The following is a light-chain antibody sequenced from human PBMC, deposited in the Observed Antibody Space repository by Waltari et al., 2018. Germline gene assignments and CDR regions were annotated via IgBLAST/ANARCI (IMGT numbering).Light chain of an antibody. CDR3: HKYDTDPWM. CDR1: RGISNY. CDR2: AAS. V-gene: IGKV1-27*01. Sequence: DIQMTQSPSSLSASVGDRVTVTCRTSRGISNYLAWYQQKPGKVPKLLIYAASTLQSGVPSRFSGSGSGTDFTLTISNLQPEDVATYYCHKYDTDPWMFGQGTKVDIK. J-gene: IGKJ1*01.